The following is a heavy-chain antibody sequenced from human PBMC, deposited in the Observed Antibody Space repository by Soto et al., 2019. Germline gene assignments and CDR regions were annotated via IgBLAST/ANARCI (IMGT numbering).Heavy chain of an antibody. V-gene: IGHV1-69*01. CDR1: GGTLRSHA. CDR2: IIPIFGSP. D-gene: IGHD4-4*01. CDR3: AGTVEIPDYHGMDV. J-gene: IGHJ6*02. Sequence: QVQLVQSGAEVKKPGSSVRVSCKASGGTLRSHAINWVRQAPGQGLEWMGGIIPIFGSPNYAQKFQGRVTITADESSITAYMELSSLRSEVTAVYYCAGTVEIPDYHGMDVWGQGTTVTVSS.